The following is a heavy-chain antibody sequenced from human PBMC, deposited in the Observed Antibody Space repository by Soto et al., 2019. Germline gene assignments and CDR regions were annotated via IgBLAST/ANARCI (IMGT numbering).Heavy chain of an antibody. V-gene: IGHV3-30*19. J-gene: IGHJ4*02. Sequence: QVQLVESGGGVVQPGTSPRLSCVGSGFTFRSYVIHWVRQAPGKGLEWVALTSYDGSNKYYDDSVKGRFTISRDNSRDTEDLQLDSLRLEDTALYYCARWGTTGGLDVWGQGTLVSVSS. CDR1: GFTFRSYV. D-gene: IGHD4-17*01. CDR2: TSYDGSNK. CDR3: ARWGTTGGLDV.